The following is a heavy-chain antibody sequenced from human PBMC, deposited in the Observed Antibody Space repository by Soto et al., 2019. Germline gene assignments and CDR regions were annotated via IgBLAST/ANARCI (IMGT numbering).Heavy chain of an antibody. CDR3: ARQCCSGDSCYRFAFDI. Sequence: PGGSLRLPCAAFGFSCSGYGMNWIRQAPGKGLEWISYISSSSGTIYYADAVKGRFTISRDNAKNSLYLQMNSLRDEDTAVYFCARQCCSGDSCYRFAFDIWGQRTMGTGSS. V-gene: IGHV3-48*02. J-gene: IGHJ3*02. CDR1: GFSCSGYG. D-gene: IGHD2-15*01. CDR2: ISSSSGTI.